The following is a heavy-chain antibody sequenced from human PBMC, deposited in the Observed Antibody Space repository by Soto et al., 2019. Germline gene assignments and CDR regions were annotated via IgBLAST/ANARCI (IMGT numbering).Heavy chain of an antibody. CDR1: GDSVSGNRAA. Sequence: SQTLALTGAIPGDSVSGNRAAGNWIRLSPSRGLEWLGRTYYRSKWYNDYAVSVKSRITINPDTSKNQCSLQLNSVTPEDAAVYYCARGEGSSAGGFDYWGQGTLVTVSS. J-gene: IGHJ4*02. CDR3: ARGEGSSAGGFDY. CDR2: TYYRSKWYN. D-gene: IGHD2-15*01. V-gene: IGHV6-1*01.